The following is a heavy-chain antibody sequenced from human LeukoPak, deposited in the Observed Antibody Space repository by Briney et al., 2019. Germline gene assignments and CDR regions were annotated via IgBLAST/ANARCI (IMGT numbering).Heavy chain of an antibody. V-gene: IGHV4-4*07. CDR3: ARESVIRGVSHFDY. CDR1: GDSMSSFY. D-gene: IGHD3-10*01. CDR2: ILPSGTS. J-gene: IGHJ4*02. Sequence: ASETLSLTCTVSGDSMSSFYWNWIRQPAGKGLEWIGRILPSGTSFSIPSLRSRLTVSLDTSKYQFSLRLNSVTAADTAVYYCARESVIRGVSHFDYWGQGTLVTVSA.